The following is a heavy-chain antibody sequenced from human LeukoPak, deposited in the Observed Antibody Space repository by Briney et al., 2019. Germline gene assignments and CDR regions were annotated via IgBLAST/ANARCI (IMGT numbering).Heavy chain of an antibody. Sequence: GGSLRLSCATSGFTFSAYWMSWVRQAPGKGLEWVAHIKQDGSDKYYVDSVKGRFTISRDNSKNTLSLQMNSLRAEDTAVYYCARRAGAYLHPYDYWGQGTLVTVSS. CDR3: ARRAGAYLHPYDY. D-gene: IGHD4/OR15-4a*01. CDR1: GFTFSAYW. V-gene: IGHV3-7*03. CDR2: IKQDGSDK. J-gene: IGHJ4*02.